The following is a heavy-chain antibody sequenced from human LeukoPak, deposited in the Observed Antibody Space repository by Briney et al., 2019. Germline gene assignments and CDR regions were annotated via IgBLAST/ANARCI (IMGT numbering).Heavy chain of an antibody. CDR2: IIPIFGTA. CDR1: GYTFSSYA. Sequence: SVKVSCKASGYTFSSYAISWVRQAPGQGLEWMGGIIPIFGTANYAQKFQGRVTITADESTSTAYMELSSLRSEDTAVYYCARDRMGQGALDYWGQGTLVTVSS. D-gene: IGHD2-15*01. CDR3: ARDRMGQGALDY. J-gene: IGHJ4*02. V-gene: IGHV1-69*13.